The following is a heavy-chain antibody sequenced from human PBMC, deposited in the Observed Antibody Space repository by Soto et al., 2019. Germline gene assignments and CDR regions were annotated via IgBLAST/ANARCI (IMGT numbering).Heavy chain of an antibody. Sequence: SETLSLTCTVSGGSISSGGYYWSWIRQHPGKGLEWIGYIYYSGSTYYNPSLKSRVTISVDKSKNQFSLELTSVTAADTAVYYCARSGSGWYYFDYWGQGALVTVSS. J-gene: IGHJ4*02. CDR1: GGSISSGGYY. CDR3: ARSGSGWYYFDY. CDR2: IYYSGST. V-gene: IGHV4-31*03. D-gene: IGHD6-19*01.